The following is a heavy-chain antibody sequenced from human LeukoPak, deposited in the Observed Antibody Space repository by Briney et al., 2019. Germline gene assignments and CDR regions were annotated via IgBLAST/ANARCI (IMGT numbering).Heavy chain of an antibody. J-gene: IGHJ4*02. CDR2: IKQDGTEK. CDR1: GFTFRTYW. CDR3: ARDHGDGYNPTDYFDY. V-gene: IGHV3-7*04. Sequence: PGGSLRLSCAASGFTFRTYWMSWVRQAPGKGPEWVANIKQDGTEKYYVDSVRGRFTISRDSAKNSLYLQMNNLRVEDTAVYYCARDHGDGYNPTDYFDYWGQGTLVTVSS. D-gene: IGHD5-24*01.